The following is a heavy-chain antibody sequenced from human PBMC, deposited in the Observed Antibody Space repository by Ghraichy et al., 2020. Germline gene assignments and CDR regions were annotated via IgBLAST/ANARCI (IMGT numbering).Heavy chain of an antibody. J-gene: IGHJ5*02. D-gene: IGHD1-26*01. CDR1: GYTLTELS. Sequence: ASVKVSCKVSGYTLTELSMHWVRQAPVKVLEWMGGFDPEDGETIYAQKFQGRVTMTEDTSTDTAYMELSSLRSEDTAVYYCATDLLVGATSSGFDPWGQGILVTVS. V-gene: IGHV1-24*01. CDR3: ATDLLVGATSSGFDP. CDR2: FDPEDGET.